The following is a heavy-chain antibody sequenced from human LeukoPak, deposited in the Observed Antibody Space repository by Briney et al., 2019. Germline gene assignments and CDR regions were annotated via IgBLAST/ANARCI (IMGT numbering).Heavy chain of an antibody. CDR3: ARAQYYYDSSGLYYFDY. Sequence: PGGSLRLSCAASGFTFSSYDMHWVRQAPGKGLEWVSAIGTAGDTYYPGSVKGRFTISRENAKNSLYLQMNSLRAGDTAVYYCARAQYYYDSSGLYYFDYWGQGTLVTVSS. J-gene: IGHJ4*02. CDR2: IGTAGDT. D-gene: IGHD3-22*01. V-gene: IGHV3-13*01. CDR1: GFTFSSYD.